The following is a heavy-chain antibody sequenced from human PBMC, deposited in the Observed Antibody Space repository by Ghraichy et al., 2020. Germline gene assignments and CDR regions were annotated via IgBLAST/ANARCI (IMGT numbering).Heavy chain of an antibody. J-gene: IGHJ4*02. D-gene: IGHD1-7*01. CDR2: INHSGST. Sequence: ETLSLTCAVYGGSFSGYYWSWIRQPPGKGLEWIGEINHSGSTNYNPSLKSRVTISVNTSKNQFSLKLSSVTAADTAVYYCARLTVFAPGTTPLDYWGQGTLVTVSS. CDR3: ARLTVFAPGTTPLDY. V-gene: IGHV4-34*01. CDR1: GGSFSGYY.